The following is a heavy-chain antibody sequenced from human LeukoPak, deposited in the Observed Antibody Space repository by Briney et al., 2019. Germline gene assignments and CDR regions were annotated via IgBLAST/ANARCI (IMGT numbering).Heavy chain of an antibody. CDR3: ARPSLMAVAVAIGFDP. V-gene: IGHV1-2*02. CDR1: GYTFTGYH. Sequence: ASVKVSCKASGYTFTGYHMHWVRQAPGQGLEWMGWINPNSGGTNYAQKFQGRVTMTRDTSISTAYMELSRLRSDDTAVYYCARPSLMAVAVAIGFDPWGQGTLVTVSS. J-gene: IGHJ5*02. CDR2: INPNSGGT. D-gene: IGHD6-19*01.